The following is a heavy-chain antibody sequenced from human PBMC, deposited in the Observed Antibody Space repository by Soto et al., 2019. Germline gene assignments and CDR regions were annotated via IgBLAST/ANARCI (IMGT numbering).Heavy chain of an antibody. Sequence: SETLSVTCSVSGDSISNLDYFWAWIRQPPGQALEYIGYIYKSATTYYNPSFESRVAISVDTSKSQFSLNVTSVTAADTAVYFCARGRYCLTGKCFPNWFDSWGQGALVTVSS. D-gene: IGHD7-27*01. CDR2: IYKSATT. CDR3: ARGRYCLTGKCFPNWFDS. J-gene: IGHJ5*01. CDR1: GDSISNLDYF. V-gene: IGHV4-30-4*01.